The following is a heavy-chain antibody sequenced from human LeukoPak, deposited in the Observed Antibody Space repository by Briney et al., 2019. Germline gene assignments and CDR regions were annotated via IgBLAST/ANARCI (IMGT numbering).Heavy chain of an antibody. D-gene: IGHD2-15*01. V-gene: IGHV4-59*08. J-gene: IGHJ4*02. Sequence: SETLSLTCTVSGGSISSYYWSWIRQPPGKGLEWIGYMYYSGSTTYNPSLKSRVTISADTSKNQFSLKLNSVTATDTAVYYCARHLTATNFTFDYWGQGTLVTVSS. CDR1: GGSISSYY. CDR2: MYYSGST. CDR3: ARHLTATNFTFDY.